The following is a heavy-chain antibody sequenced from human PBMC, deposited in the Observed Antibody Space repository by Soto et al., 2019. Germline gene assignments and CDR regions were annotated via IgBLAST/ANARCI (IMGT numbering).Heavy chain of an antibody. D-gene: IGHD3-10*01. Sequence: QVQLVESGGGVVQPGRSLRLSCAASGFTFSNYGMHWVRQAPGKGLEWVAVISYDGSTQNYADSVKGRFAIFRDLSKNTLYLQMNSLRDGGTAVYYCAKEYGSSGFDYWGQGTLVTVSS. CDR1: GFTFSNYG. CDR3: AKEYGSSGFDY. J-gene: IGHJ4*02. V-gene: IGHV3-30*18. CDR2: ISYDGSTQ.